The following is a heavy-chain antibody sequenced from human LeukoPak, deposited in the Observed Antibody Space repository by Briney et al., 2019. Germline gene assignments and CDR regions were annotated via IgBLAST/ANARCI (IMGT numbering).Heavy chain of an antibody. J-gene: IGHJ4*02. CDR2: IWYDGSNK. CDR3: ARERATTGLDY. Sequence: GGSLRLSCAASGFTFSSYGMLWVRQAPGKGLEWVAVIWYDGSNKYYADSVKGRFTISRDNSKNTLYLQMNSLRAEDTAVYYCARERATTGLDYWGQGTLVTVSS. V-gene: IGHV3-33*01. CDR1: GFTFSSYG. D-gene: IGHD1-26*01.